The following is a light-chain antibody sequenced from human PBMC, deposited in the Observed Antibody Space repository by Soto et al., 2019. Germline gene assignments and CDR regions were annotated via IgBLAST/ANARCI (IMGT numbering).Light chain of an antibody. CDR1: SSDVGGYNY. Sequence: QSALTQPASVSGSPGQSISISCTGTSSDVGGYNYVSWYQQHPGKAPKLMIHEVSNRPSGVSNRFSGSKSGNTASLTISGLLAEDEADYYCSSKRSYTFVVFGTGIKLTVL. CDR2: EVS. J-gene: IGLJ1*01. CDR3: SSKRSYTFVV. V-gene: IGLV2-14*01.